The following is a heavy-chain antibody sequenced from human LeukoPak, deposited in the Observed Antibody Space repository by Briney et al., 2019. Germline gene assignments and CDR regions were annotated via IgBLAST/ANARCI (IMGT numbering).Heavy chain of an antibody. CDR1: GYTFTSYY. J-gene: IGHJ5*02. D-gene: IGHD3-22*01. CDR3: ARVGGDLHYDSSGYYYWFDP. V-gene: IGHV1-46*01. CDR2: INPSGGST. Sequence: ASVKVSCKASGYTFTSYYMHWVRQAPGQGLEWMGIINPSGGSTSYAQKFQGRVTMTRDMSTSTVYMELSSLRSEDTAVYYCARVGGDLHYDSSGYYYWFDPWGQGTLVTVSS.